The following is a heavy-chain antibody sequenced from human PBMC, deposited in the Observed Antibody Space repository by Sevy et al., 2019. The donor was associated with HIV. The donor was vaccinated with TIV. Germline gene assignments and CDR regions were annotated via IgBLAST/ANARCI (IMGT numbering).Heavy chain of an antibody. CDR1: GFTFDDYA. CDR2: ISWNSGSI. J-gene: IGHJ3*02. V-gene: IGHV3-9*01. D-gene: IGHD1-26*01. Sequence: SLRLSCAASGFTFDDYAMHWVRQAPGKGLEWVSGISWNSGSIGYADSVKGRFTISRDNAKNSLYLQMNSLRAEDTALYYCAKDKGIVGATDAFDIWGQGTMVTVSS. CDR3: AKDKGIVGATDAFDI.